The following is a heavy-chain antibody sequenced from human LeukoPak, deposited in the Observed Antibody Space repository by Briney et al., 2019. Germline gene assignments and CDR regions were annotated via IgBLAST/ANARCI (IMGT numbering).Heavy chain of an antibody. V-gene: IGHV3-23*01. CDR2: ITGSEGYT. D-gene: IGHD2-15*01. J-gene: IGHJ4*02. Sequence: GGSLRLSCAASGITFSTYGMSWVRQAPGKGLEWVSVITGSEGYTYYADSVKGRFTISRDNSKSTLYLQMNSLRAEDTAVYYCAAAADYWGQGTLVTVSS. CDR3: AAAADY. CDR1: GITFSTYG.